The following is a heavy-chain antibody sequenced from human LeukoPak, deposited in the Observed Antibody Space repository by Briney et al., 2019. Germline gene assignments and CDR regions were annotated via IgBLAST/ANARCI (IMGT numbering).Heavy chain of an antibody. Sequence: SETLSLTCGVSGGPFSGYYWSWIRQPPGKGLEWIGEVRYRGITNYNPSLKSRVSISADTSNNQFSLRLRSVPAADTAVYYCARERRYFDWLLSPFGAFDIWGRGTMVTVSS. J-gene: IGHJ3*02. CDR1: GGPFSGYY. CDR3: ARERRYFDWLLSPFGAFDI. V-gene: IGHV4-34*01. D-gene: IGHD3-9*01. CDR2: VRYRGIT.